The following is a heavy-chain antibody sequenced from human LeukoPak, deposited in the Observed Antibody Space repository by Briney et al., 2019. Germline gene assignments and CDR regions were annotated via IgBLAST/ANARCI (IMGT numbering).Heavy chain of an antibody. D-gene: IGHD1-1*01. CDR2: IKQDGSVQ. CDR1: GFTFSSYW. V-gene: IGHV3-7*01. Sequence: GGPLRLSCSASGFTFSSYWMSWVRQAPGKGLEWMANIKQDGSVQNYVDSVKGRFTISRDNAKDSLFLQLNNRRAEDTAVYFCARDGIMTYAFDIWGQGTKVTVSP. J-gene: IGHJ3*02. CDR3: ARDGIMTYAFDI.